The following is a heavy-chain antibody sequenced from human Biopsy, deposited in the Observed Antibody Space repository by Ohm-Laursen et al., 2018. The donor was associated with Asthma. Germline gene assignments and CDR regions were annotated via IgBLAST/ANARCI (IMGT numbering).Heavy chain of an antibody. CDR2: IHYSGST. J-gene: IGHJ5*02. CDR1: GASIKTDDHY. D-gene: IGHD6-19*01. CDR3: ARASVAASSNWFDP. Sequence: SQTLSLTCTVSGASIKTDDHYWSWLRQPPGKGLEWFRFIHYSGSTSYNPSLKGGVTISVDTSKNQFSLKLSSVTAADTAVYYCARASVAASSNWFDPWGQGTLVTVSS. V-gene: IGHV4-30-4*01.